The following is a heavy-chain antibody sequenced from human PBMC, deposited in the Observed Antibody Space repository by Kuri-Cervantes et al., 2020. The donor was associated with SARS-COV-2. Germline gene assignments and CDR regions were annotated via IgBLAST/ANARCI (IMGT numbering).Heavy chain of an antibody. CDR2: ISAYNGNT. D-gene: IGHD4-23*01. J-gene: IGHJ5*02. CDR3: ARGEEATVVTPGWFDP. CDR1: GYTFTSYG. V-gene: IGHV1-18*01. Sequence: ASVKVSCKASGYTFTSYGISWVRQAPGRGLEWMGWISAYNGNTNYAQRLQGRVTMTTDTSTSTAYMELRSLGSDDTAVYYCARGEEATVVTPGWFDPWGQGTLVTVSS.